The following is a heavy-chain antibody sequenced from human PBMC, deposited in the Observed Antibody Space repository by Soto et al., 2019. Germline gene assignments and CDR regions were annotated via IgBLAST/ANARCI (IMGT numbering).Heavy chain of an antibody. J-gene: IGHJ4*02. CDR2: INAGNGNT. D-gene: IGHD2-15*01. Sequence: GASVKVSCKASGYTFTSYAMHWVRQAPGQRLEWMGWINAGNGNTKYSQKFQGRVTITRDTSASTAYMELSSLRSEDTATYYCARMEGYCSGGSCYSGFDYWGQGTLVTVSS. CDR3: ARMEGYCSGGSCYSGFDY. V-gene: IGHV1-3*01. CDR1: GYTFTSYA.